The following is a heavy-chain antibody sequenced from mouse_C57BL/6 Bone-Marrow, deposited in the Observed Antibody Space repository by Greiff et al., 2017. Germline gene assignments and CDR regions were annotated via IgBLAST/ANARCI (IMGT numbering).Heavy chain of an antibody. V-gene: IGHV1-82*01. CDR3: ARFDGSRYYFDY. D-gene: IGHD1-1*01. Sequence: QVQLQQSGPELVKPGASVKISCKASGYAFSSSWMNWVKQRPGKGLEWIGRIYPGDGDTNYNGKFKGKATLTADKSSSTAYMQLSSLTSVDSAVYFCARFDGSRYYFDYWGQGTTLTVSS. J-gene: IGHJ2*01. CDR2: IYPGDGDT. CDR1: GYAFSSSW.